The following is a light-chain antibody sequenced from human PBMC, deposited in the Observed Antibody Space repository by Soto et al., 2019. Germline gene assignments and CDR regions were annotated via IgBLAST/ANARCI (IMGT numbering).Light chain of an antibody. V-gene: IGKV1-39*01. CDR3: QQSYSTRLFT. J-gene: IGKJ3*01. CDR2: AAS. CDR1: QSISSY. Sequence: DIQMTQSPSSLSASVGDRVTITCRASQSISSYLNWYQQKPGKAPKLLIYAASSLQSGVPSRFSGSGSGTDFTLPISSLQPEDFATYYCQQSYSTRLFTFGPGTKVDIK.